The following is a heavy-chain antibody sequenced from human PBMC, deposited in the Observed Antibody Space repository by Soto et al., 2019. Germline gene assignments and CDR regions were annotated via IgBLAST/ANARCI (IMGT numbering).Heavy chain of an antibody. CDR1: GFTFSNYG. V-gene: IGHV3-30*18. CDR3: AKDNGWQIPYGHFDY. CDR2: ISYDGNNK. J-gene: IGHJ4*02. Sequence: QVQLVDSGGGVVQPGRSLRLSCAASGFTFSNYGMHWVRQAPGKGLEWVAVISYDGNNKYYADSVKGRFTISRDDSKNTLFLQVNSLRPEDTAVYYCAKDNGWQIPYGHFDYWGQGTLVTVSS. D-gene: IGHD3-10*01.